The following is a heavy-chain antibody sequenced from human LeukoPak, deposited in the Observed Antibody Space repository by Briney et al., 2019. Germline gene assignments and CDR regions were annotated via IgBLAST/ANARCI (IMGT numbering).Heavy chain of an antibody. D-gene: IGHD2-2*01. J-gene: IGHJ3*02. Sequence: GGSLRLSCAASGFTFSSSAMSWVRQAPGKGLEWVSYISGSGNSIYADSVKGRFTISRDNAKNSLYLQMNSLRAEDTAVYYCAREEVVENAFDIWGQGTMVTVSS. V-gene: IGHV3-48*03. CDR3: AREEVVENAFDI. CDR1: GFTFSSSA. CDR2: ISGSGNSI.